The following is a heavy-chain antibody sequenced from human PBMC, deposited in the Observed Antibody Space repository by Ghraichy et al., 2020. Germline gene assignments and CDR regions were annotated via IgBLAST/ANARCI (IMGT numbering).Heavy chain of an antibody. J-gene: IGHJ1*01. CDR3: VQVRGYLLA. V-gene: IGHV3-23*01. Sequence: GESLNISCAASGFRFYSYAMGWVRQAPGKGLEWVSALSGTGGSTYYADSVKGRFTISRDNAKDTLFLEMNSLRVEDTAKYYCVQVRGYLLAWGQGTRVTVSS. D-gene: IGHD3-10*01. CDR1: GFRFYSYA. CDR2: LSGTGGST.